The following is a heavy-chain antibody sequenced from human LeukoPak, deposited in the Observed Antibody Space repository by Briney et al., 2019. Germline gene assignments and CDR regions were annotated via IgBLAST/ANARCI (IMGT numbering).Heavy chain of an antibody. V-gene: IGHV3-23*01. CDR3: AKRSDYYYYMDV. CDR1: GFTFSTYW. J-gene: IGHJ6*03. Sequence: GGSLRLSCAASGFTFSTYWMSWVRQAPGKGLEWVAAISYSGASTYYADSVKGRFTISRDNSKNTLYLQMNSLRADDSAVYYCAKRSDYYYYMDVWGKGTTVTISS. CDR2: ISYSGAST.